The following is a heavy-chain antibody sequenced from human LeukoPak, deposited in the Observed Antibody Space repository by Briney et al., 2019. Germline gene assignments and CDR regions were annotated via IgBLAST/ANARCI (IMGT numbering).Heavy chain of an antibody. CDR2: IWYDGSNK. J-gene: IGHJ6*02. CDR1: GFTFSSYG. V-gene: IGHV3-33*01. Sequence: GRSLRLSCAASGFTFSSYGMHWVRQAPGKGLEWVAVIWYDGSNKYYADSVKGRFTISRDNSKNTLYLQMNSLRAEDTAVYYCARDWRANYYYYGMDVWGQGTTVTVSS. CDR3: ARDWRANYYYYGMDV.